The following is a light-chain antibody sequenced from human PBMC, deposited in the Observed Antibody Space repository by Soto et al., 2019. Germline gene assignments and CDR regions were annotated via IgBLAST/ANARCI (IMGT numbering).Light chain of an antibody. CDR3: QMYNNWLGT. Sequence: DIQMTQSPSTLPASVGDRVTITCRASQSISNWLAWYQQKPGKAPKLLIYKASSLESGVPPRFSGSGSGTEFTLTISSLQSEDFAVYYCQMYNNWLGTFGGGTKVDIK. CDR1: QSISNW. CDR2: KAS. J-gene: IGKJ4*01. V-gene: IGKV1-5*03.